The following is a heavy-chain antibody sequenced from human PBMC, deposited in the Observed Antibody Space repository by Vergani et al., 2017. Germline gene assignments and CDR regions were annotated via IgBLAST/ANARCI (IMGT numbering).Heavy chain of an antibody. J-gene: IGHJ4*02. Sequence: EVQLVESGGGLVQPGGSLRLSCAASGFPVSSNYMSWVPQAPGPGLECVSVIYSGGRTYYADSVKGRFTISRHNSKNTLYLQMNSLRAEDTAVYYCARDGGYSSLWGQGTLVTVSS. CDR1: GFPVSSNY. CDR2: IYSGGRT. CDR3: ARDGGYSSL. D-gene: IGHD5-18*01. V-gene: IGHV3-53*04.